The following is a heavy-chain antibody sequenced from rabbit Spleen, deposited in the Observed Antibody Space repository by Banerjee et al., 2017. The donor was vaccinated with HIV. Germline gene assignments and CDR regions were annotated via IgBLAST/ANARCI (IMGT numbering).Heavy chain of an antibody. Sequence: QSLEESGGDLVKPGASLTLTCTASGFSFSSSYHMCWVRQAPGKGLEWIACIYSGIDGVTHYASWAKGRFTISKTSPTTVTLQMTSLTAADTATYFCVRDGDGTNVFWYFNFWGPGTLVTVS. J-gene: IGHJ4*01. V-gene: IGHV1S40*01. CDR2: IYSGIDGVT. CDR1: GFSFSSSYH. D-gene: IGHD7-1*01. CDR3: VRDGDGTNVFWYFNF.